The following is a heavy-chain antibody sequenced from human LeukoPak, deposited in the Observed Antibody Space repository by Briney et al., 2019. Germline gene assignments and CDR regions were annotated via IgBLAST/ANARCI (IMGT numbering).Heavy chain of an antibody. CDR3: AKDLFLWYFDL. CDR2: ISYDGSNK. J-gene: IGHJ2*01. V-gene: IGHV3-30-3*01. CDR1: GFTFSSYA. Sequence: GRSVRLSCAASGFTFSSYAMHWVRQAPGKGLEWVAVISYDGSNKYYADSVRGRFTISRDNSKNTLYLQMNSLRAEDTAVYYCAKDLFLWYFDLWGRGTLVTVSS. D-gene: IGHD2-21*01.